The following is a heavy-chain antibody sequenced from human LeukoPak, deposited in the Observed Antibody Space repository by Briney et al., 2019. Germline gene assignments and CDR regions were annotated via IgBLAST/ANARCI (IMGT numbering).Heavy chain of an antibody. Sequence: ASVKVSCKAFGYTFTSNYMHWVRQAPGQGPEWMGVISPSGGSTTYAQKFQGRVTLTRDTSTSTAYMELRSLRSDDTAVYYCARDLHNTFLFGDAFDIWGQGTMVTVSS. CDR1: GYTFTSNY. CDR3: ARDLHNTFLFGDAFDI. D-gene: IGHD3-3*01. CDR2: ISPSGGST. V-gene: IGHV1-46*01. J-gene: IGHJ3*02.